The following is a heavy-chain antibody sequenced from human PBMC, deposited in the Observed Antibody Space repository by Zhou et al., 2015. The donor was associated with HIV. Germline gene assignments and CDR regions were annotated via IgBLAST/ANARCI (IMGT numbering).Heavy chain of an antibody. CDR2: MNPNSGNT. J-gene: IGHJ4*02. V-gene: IGHV1-8*01. CDR3: ARVIGGYYFYDS. Sequence: QVQLVQSGAEVKKPGSSVKVSCEASGYVFSTYDIHWVRQAAGQGLEWMGWMNPNSGNTDCAQKFRGRVTMTTNASMNTVFMEVSGLTSDDSALYYCARVIGGYYFYDSWGQGTLITVSS. D-gene: IGHD3-3*01. CDR1: GYVFSTYD.